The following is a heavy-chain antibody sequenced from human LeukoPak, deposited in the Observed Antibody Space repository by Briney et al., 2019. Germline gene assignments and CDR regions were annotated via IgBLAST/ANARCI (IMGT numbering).Heavy chain of an antibody. CDR2: VNPDDSGN. Sequence: GESLKISCKGSGSSFTSHWIGSVRQLPGKGLEWMGIVNPDDSGNIYSPSFQGQVTISADESITTAYLQWSSLKASDTAMYYCARLRWPRGGRSSFDYWGQGALVTVSS. V-gene: IGHV5-51*01. CDR1: GSSFTSHW. D-gene: IGHD3-10*01. CDR3: ARLRWPRGGRSSFDY. J-gene: IGHJ4*02.